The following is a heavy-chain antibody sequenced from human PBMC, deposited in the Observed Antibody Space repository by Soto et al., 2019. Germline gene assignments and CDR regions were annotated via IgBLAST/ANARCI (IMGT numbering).Heavy chain of an antibody. D-gene: IGHD2-8*01. CDR3: ACTVSNYYYYGMDV. CDR2: ISAYNGNT. CDR1: GYTFTSYG. Sequence: ASVKVSCKASGYTFTSYGISWVRQAPGQGLEWTGWISAYNGNTNYAQKLQGRVTMTTDTSTSTAYMELSSLRSEDTAVYYCACTVSNYYYYGMDVWGQGTTVTVSS. V-gene: IGHV1-18*01. J-gene: IGHJ6*02.